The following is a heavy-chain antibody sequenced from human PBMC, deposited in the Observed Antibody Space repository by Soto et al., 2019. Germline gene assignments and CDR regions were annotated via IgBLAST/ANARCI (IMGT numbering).Heavy chain of an antibody. Sequence: ASVKVSCKASGYTFTSYYMHWVRQAPGQGLEWMGIINPSGGSTSYAQKFQGRVTMTRDTSTSTVYMELSSLRSEDTAVYYCARGVTPDYYDSSGYQYYFDYWGQGTLVTVSS. CDR1: GYTFTSYY. CDR2: INPSGGST. J-gene: IGHJ4*02. CDR3: ARGVTPDYYDSSGYQYYFDY. D-gene: IGHD3-22*01. V-gene: IGHV1-46*01.